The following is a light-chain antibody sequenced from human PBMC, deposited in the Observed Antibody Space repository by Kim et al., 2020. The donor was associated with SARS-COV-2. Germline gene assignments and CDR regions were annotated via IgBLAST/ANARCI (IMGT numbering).Light chain of an antibody. CDR1: TGAVTSGYY. V-gene: IGLV7-43*01. J-gene: IGLJ2*01. CDR2: STS. CDR3: LLYYGGARV. Sequence: PGGTGTRTSASSTGAVTSGYYPNWFQQKPGQAPRALSYSTSNKHSWTPARFSGSLLGGKAALTLSGVQPEDEAEYYCLLYYGGARVFGGGTQLTVL.